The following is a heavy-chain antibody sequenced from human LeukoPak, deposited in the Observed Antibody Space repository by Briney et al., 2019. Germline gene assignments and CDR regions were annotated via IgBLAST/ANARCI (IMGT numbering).Heavy chain of an antibody. CDR1: GGTFSSYA. Sequence: SVKVSCKASGGTFSSYAISWVRQAPGQGLEWMGGIIPIFGTANYAQKFQGRVTITSDESTSTAYMELSSLRSEDTAVYYCARDRWGVPAAIPNDAFDIWGQGTMVTVSS. D-gene: IGHD2-2*01. CDR2: IIPIFGTA. J-gene: IGHJ3*02. CDR3: ARDRWGVPAAIPNDAFDI. V-gene: IGHV1-69*01.